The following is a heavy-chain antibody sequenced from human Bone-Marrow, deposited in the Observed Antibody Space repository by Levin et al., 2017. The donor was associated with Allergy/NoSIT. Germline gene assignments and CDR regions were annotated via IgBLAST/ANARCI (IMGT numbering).Heavy chain of an antibody. CDR2: MSRNSGNT. CDR1: GGSLSGYD. J-gene: IGHJ4*02. Sequence: PGGSLRLSCRASGGSLSGYDINWVRQATGQGLEYMGWMSRNSGNTGYAQKFQGRITMARDSATDTFYMELTNLRSADAAMYFCATARGATEFDSWGQGTLLTVSS. CDR3: ATARGATEFDS. D-gene: IGHD1-26*01. V-gene: IGHV1-8*02.